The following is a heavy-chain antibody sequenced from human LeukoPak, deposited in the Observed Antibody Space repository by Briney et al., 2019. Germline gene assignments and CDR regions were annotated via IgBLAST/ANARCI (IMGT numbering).Heavy chain of an antibody. Sequence: SETLSLTCTVSGGSISNYFWSWIRQPPGRGLEWIGYIYYTGSTNYNPSLKSRVTISVGTSKNQFSLKLSSVTAADTAVYYCARPSRSISTAGAFDIWGQGTMVTVSS. J-gene: IGHJ3*02. CDR2: IYYTGST. CDR1: GGSISNYF. D-gene: IGHD3-10*01. V-gene: IGHV4-59*01. CDR3: ARPSRSISTAGAFDI.